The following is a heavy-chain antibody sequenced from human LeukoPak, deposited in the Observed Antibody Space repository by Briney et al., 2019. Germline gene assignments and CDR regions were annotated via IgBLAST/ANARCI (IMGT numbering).Heavy chain of an antibody. Sequence: ASVKVSCKASGYTFTSYAMNWVRQAPGQGLEWMGWINTNTGNPTYAQGFTGRFVFSLDTSVSTAYLQISSLRAEDTAVYYCARDSTHSHCSGGSCYSYWFDPWGQGTLVTVSS. J-gene: IGHJ5*02. CDR1: GYTFTSYA. D-gene: IGHD2-15*01. CDR3: ARDSTHSHCSGGSCYSYWFDP. V-gene: IGHV7-4-1*02. CDR2: INTNTGNP.